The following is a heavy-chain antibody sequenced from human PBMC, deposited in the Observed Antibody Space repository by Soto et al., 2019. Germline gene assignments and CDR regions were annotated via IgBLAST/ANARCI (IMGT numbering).Heavy chain of an antibody. D-gene: IGHD3-3*01. J-gene: IGHJ4*02. CDR3: ARVGQASWSDFDY. V-gene: IGHV1-69*02. CDR1: GGTFSSYT. CDR2: IIPILGIA. Sequence: GASVKVSCKASGGTFSSYTISWVRQAPGQGLEWMGRIIPILGIANYAQKFQGRVTITADKSTSTAYMELSSLRSEDTAVYYCARVGQASWSDFDYWGQGTLVTVSS.